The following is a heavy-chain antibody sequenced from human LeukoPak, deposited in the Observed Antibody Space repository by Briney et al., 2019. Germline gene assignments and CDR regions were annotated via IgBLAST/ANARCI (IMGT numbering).Heavy chain of an antibody. CDR3: GKYLQTTVGANDY. CDR1: GFTFSSYS. CDR2: ISSSSSYI. D-gene: IGHD1-26*01. J-gene: IGHJ4*02. Sequence: GGSLRLSCAASGFTFSSYSMNWVRQAPGKGLEWVSSISSSSSYIYYADSVKGRFTISRDNAKNSLYLQMNSLTAEDTAVYYCGKYLQTTVGANDYWGQGTLVTVSS. V-gene: IGHV3-21*04.